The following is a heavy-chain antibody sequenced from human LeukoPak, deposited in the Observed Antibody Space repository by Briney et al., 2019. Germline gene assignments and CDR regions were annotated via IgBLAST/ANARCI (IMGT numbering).Heavy chain of an antibody. CDR3: ARANTAMVTQRVNYYYYGMDV. CDR1: GGSISSGGYY. J-gene: IGHJ6*02. D-gene: IGHD5-18*01. CDR2: IYYSGST. Sequence: SETLPLTCTVSGGSISSGGYYWSWIRQHPGKGLEWIGYIYYSGSTYYNPSLKSRVTISVDTSKNQFSLKLSSVTAADTAVYYCARANTAMVTQRVNYYYYGMDVWGQGTTVTVSS. V-gene: IGHV4-31*03.